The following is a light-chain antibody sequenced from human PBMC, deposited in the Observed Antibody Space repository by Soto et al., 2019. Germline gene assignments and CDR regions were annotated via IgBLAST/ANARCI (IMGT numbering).Light chain of an antibody. J-gene: IGKJ3*01. V-gene: IGKV3-20*01. Sequence: ELVLTQSPGALSFSPGARATLSCRASQSVSSSYLAWYQQKPGQPPRLLIYDASSRPPGIPDRFSGSGSGTDFTLTISRLEPEDFAVYYCQQSATFGPGTKVDIK. CDR1: QSVSSSY. CDR2: DAS. CDR3: QQSAT.